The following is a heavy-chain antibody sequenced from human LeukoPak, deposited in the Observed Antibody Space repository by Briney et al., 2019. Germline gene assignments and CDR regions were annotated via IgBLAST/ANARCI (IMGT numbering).Heavy chain of an antibody. D-gene: IGHD4-17*01. V-gene: IGHV4-39*01. CDR3: ARHQGVTTPDFDY. Sequence: SETLSLTCTVSGGSISSSSYYWGWIRQPPGKGLEWIGSIYYSGSTYYDPSLKSRVTISVDTSKNQFSLKLSSVTAADTAVYYCARHQGVTTPDFDYWGQRTLVTVSS. CDR2: IYYSGST. J-gene: IGHJ4*02. CDR1: GGSISSSSYY.